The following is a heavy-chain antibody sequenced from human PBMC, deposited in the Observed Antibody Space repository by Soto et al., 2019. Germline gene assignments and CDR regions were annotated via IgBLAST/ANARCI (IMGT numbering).Heavy chain of an antibody. CDR1: GGSISSSNW. CDR3: ASKQLVAYFDY. CDR2: IYHSGST. Sequence: SETLSLTCAVSGGSISSSNWWSWVRQPPGKGLEWIGEIYHSGSTNYNPSLKSRVTISVDKSKNQFSLKLSSVTAADTAAYYCASKQLVAYFDYWGQGTLVTVSS. D-gene: IGHD6-13*01. J-gene: IGHJ4*02. V-gene: IGHV4-4*02.